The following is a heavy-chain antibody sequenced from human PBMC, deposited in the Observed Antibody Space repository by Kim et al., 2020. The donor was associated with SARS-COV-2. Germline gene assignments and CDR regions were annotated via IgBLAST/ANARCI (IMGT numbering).Heavy chain of an antibody. V-gene: IGHV4-30-2*05. CDR2: GTT. J-gene: IGHJ4*02. CDR3: ARDHDGRFDY. Sequence: GTTSHNPSRKSRVTISVDTSKNQFSLKLSSVTAADTAVYYCARDHDGRFDYWGQGTLVTVSS. D-gene: IGHD1-1*01.